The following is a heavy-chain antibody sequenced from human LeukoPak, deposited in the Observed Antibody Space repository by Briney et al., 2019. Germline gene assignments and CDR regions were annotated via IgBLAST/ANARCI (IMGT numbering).Heavy chain of an antibody. V-gene: IGHV1-2*02. J-gene: IGHJ3*01. CDR1: GYTFSHYY. CDR3: ARDGNFDV. CDR2: INPNSGGT. Sequence: ASVTVSCKASGYTFSHYYIHWVRLAPGQGLEWMGWINPNSGGTNYAQKFQGRVTMTRDTSISTTYMELSRLRSDDTAVYYCARDGNFDVWGQGTMVTVSS.